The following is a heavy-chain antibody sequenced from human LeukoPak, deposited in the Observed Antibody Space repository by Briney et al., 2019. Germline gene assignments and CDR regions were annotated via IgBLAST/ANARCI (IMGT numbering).Heavy chain of an antibody. CDR3: AKGSRDSGSYLGYLDF. J-gene: IGHJ4*02. Sequence: GGSLRLSCAASGFTFSSYGMHWVRQAPGKGLEWVAFIRYDGSNKYYADSVKGRFTISRDSSRNMVFLRMNSLRASDTAVYFCAKGSRDSGSYLGYLDFWGQGTLVTVSS. D-gene: IGHD1-26*01. CDR1: GFTFSSYG. V-gene: IGHV3-30*02. CDR2: IRYDGSNK.